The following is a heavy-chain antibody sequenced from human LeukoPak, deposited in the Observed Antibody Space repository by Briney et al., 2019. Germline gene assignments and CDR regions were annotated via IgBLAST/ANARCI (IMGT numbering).Heavy chain of an antibody. CDR3: ARAERWLQLNAFDI. D-gene: IGHD5-24*01. Sequence: SETLSLTCTVSGGSISSGSYYWSWIRQPAGKGPEWIGRIYTSGSTNYNPSLKSRVTISVDTSKNQFSLKLSSVTAADTAVYYCARAERWLQLNAFDIWGQGTMVTVSS. CDR1: GGSISSGSYY. J-gene: IGHJ3*02. CDR2: IYTSGST. V-gene: IGHV4-61*02.